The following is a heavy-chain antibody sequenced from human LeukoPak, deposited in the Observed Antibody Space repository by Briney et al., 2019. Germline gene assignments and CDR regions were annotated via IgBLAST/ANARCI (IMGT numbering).Heavy chain of an antibody. CDR2: IYYSGDT. CDR3: ARPDYYDSSGYASFQH. J-gene: IGHJ1*01. V-gene: IGHV4-59*08. D-gene: IGHD3-22*01. CDR1: GGSINSYY. Sequence: PSVTLSLTCTVSGGSINSYYWSWIRQFPGKGLEWIGYIYYSGDTNSNPSLKSRVTISVDTSKNQFSLKLSSVTAADTAVYYCARPDYYDSSGYASFQHWGQGTLVTVSS.